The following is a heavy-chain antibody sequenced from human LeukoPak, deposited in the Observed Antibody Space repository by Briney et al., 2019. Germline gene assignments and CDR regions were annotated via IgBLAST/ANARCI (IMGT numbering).Heavy chain of an antibody. J-gene: IGHJ4*02. CDR3: ARDRGLDY. CDR2: IYYSGST. V-gene: IGHV4-59*01. Sequence: SETLSLTCAVYGGSFSGYYWSWIRQPPGKGLEWIGYIYYSGSTNYNPSLKSRVTISVDTSKNQFSLKLSSVTAADTAVYYCARDRGLDYWGQGTLVTVSS. CDR1: GGSFSGYY.